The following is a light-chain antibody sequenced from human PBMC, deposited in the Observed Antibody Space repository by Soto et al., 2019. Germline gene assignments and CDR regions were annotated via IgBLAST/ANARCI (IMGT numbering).Light chain of an antibody. CDR3: QQYRDFWT. CDR1: QGISNL. V-gene: IGKV1-5*03. Sequence: DIQMTQSPSTLSASVGDRVTITCRARQGISNLLAWYQQKPGKAPKLLIYKASGLDSGVPSRFSGGGSGTEFTLTITSLQPDDIATYYCQQYRDFWTFGQGTKVDIK. J-gene: IGKJ1*01. CDR2: KAS.